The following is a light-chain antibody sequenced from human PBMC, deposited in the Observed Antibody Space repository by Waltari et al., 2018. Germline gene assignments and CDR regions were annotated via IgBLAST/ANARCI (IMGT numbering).Light chain of an antibody. Sequence: QSALTQPASVSGSPGQSVTIFCTGTSNDVGGYDSVSWYQDHPDQAPRVIIYDVSDRPSGVSDRFSGSKSGNTASLTISGLQAEDEADYYCSSQSSNNVVLFGGGTKLTVL. J-gene: IGLJ2*01. CDR1: SNDVGGYDS. CDR2: DVS. CDR3: SSQSSNNVVL. V-gene: IGLV2-14*03.